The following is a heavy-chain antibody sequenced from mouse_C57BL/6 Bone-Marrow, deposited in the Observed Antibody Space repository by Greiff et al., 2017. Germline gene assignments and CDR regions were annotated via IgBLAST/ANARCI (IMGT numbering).Heavy chain of an antibody. CDR3: ARSSYLLWSL. J-gene: IGHJ2*01. V-gene: IGHV1-53*01. CDR2: INPSNGGT. CDR1: GYTFTSYW. Sequence: QVKLQQPGTELVKPGASVKLSCKASGYTFTSYWMHWVKQRPGQGLEWIGNINPSNGGTNYNEKFKSKATLTVDKYSSTAYVQLRSLTSEASAVFYCARSSYLLWSLWGQGTTLTVSS. D-gene: IGHD2-1*01.